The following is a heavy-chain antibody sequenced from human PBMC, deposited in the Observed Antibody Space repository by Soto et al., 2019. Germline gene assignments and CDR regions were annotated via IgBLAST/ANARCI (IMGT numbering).Heavy chain of an antibody. CDR2: IYYSGST. Sequence: SETLSLTCTVSGGSISSYYWSWIRQPPGKGLEWIGYIYYSGSTNYNPSLKSRVTISVDTSKNQFSLKLSSVTAADTAVYYCARAGIAAAVSYYYYYYGMDVWGQGTTVTVSS. CDR1: GGSISSYY. J-gene: IGHJ6*02. V-gene: IGHV4-59*01. D-gene: IGHD6-13*01. CDR3: ARAGIAAAVSYYYYYYGMDV.